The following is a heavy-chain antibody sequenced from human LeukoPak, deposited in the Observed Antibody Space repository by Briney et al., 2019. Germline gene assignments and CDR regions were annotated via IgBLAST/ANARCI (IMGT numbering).Heavy chain of an antibody. CDR1: GGSFSGYY. V-gene: IGHV4-34*01. CDR2: INHSGST. D-gene: IGHD3-10*01. CDR3: ARDGDYYGSGSYYN. J-gene: IGHJ4*02. Sequence: SETLSLTCAVYGGSFSGYYWSWIRQPPGKGLEWIGEINHSGSTNYNPSLKSRVTISVDTSKNQFSLKLSSVTAEDTAVYYCARDGDYYGSGSYYNWGQGTLVTVSS.